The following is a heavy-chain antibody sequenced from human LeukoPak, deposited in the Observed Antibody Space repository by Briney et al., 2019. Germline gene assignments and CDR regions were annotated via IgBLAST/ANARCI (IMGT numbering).Heavy chain of an antibody. CDR1: GYTFTSYG. J-gene: IGHJ6*02. D-gene: IGHD3-22*01. Sequence: ASVKVSCKASGYTFTSYGISWVRQAPGQGLEWMGWISAYNGNTNYAQKLQCRVTMTTDTSTSTAYMELRSLRSDDTAVYYCARCYYDSSGYWRIDYYYGMDVWGQGTTVTVSS. V-gene: IGHV1-18*01. CDR2: ISAYNGNT. CDR3: ARCYYDSSGYWRIDYYYGMDV.